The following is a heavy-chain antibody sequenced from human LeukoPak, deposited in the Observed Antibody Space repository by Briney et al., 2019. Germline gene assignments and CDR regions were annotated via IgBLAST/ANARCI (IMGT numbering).Heavy chain of an antibody. J-gene: IGHJ4*02. Sequence: GGSLRLSCEASGFTFSNYAMHWVRRAPGKGLEWVALISYDGSTKHYADSVKGRFTISRDNSKNTLSLQINSLRSEDTAVFYCAKDLHYYGPGSSPQYWGQGTLVTVSS. CDR1: GFTFSNYA. V-gene: IGHV3-30*18. CDR2: ISYDGSTK. CDR3: AKDLHYYGPGSSPQY. D-gene: IGHD3-10*01.